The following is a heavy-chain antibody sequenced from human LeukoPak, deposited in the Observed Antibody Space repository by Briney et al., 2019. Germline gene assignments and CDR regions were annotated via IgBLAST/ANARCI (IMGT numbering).Heavy chain of an antibody. CDR1: GGSISSGGYS. Sequence: SQTLSLTCAVSGGSISSGGYSWSWIRQPPGKGLEWIGYIYHSGSTYYNPSFKSRVTISVDRSKNQFSLKLSSVTAADTAVYYCARVGGATYYYGSGSSSVFDPWGQGTLVTVSS. D-gene: IGHD3-10*01. CDR3: ARVGGATYYYGSGSSSVFDP. CDR2: IYHSGST. V-gene: IGHV4-30-2*01. J-gene: IGHJ5*02.